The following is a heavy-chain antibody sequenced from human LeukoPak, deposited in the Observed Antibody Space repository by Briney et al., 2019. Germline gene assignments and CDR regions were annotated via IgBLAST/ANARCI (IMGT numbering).Heavy chain of an antibody. CDR3: AASLRFLEWLYDY. V-gene: IGHV1-2*02. CDR1: GYTFTGYY. CDR2: INPNSGGT. D-gene: IGHD3-3*01. J-gene: IGHJ4*02. Sequence: ASVKVSCKASGYTFTGYYMHWVRQAPGQGLEWMGWINPNSGGTNYAQKFQGRVTMTRDTSISTAYMELSRLRSDDTAVYYRAASLRFLEWLYDYWGQGTLVTVSS.